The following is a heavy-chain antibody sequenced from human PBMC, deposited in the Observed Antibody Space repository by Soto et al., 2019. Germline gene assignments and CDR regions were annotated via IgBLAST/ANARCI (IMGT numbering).Heavy chain of an antibody. CDR1: GFTVSSNY. V-gene: IGHV3-66*02. Sequence: GGSLRLSCAASGFTVSSNYMSWVRQAPGKGLEWVSVIYSGGSTYYADTVKGRFTISRDNSKNTLYLQMNSLRAEETAVYYCARVWAAVQGVDAFDTGGKGTMVPASS. CDR2: IYSGGST. J-gene: IGHJ3*02. D-gene: IGHD6-13*01. CDR3: ARVWAAVQGVDAFDT.